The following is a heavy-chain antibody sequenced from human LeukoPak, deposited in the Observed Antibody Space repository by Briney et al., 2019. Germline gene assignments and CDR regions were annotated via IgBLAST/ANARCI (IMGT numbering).Heavy chain of an antibody. J-gene: IGHJ4*02. CDR3: LRYNYGYYFDY. D-gene: IGHD5-18*01. Sequence: GGSLRLSCAASGFTFSDYSMSWVRQAPGKGLGWISYISSSSNSIYYSDSVKGRFTISRDNAKNSLYLQMNSLRAEDTAVYYCLRYNYGYYFDYWGQGTLVTVSS. CDR2: ISSSSNSI. CDR1: GFTFSDYS. V-gene: IGHV3-48*01.